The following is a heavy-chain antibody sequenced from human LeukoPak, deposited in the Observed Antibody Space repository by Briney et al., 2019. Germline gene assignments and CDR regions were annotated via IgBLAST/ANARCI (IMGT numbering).Heavy chain of an antibody. J-gene: IGHJ4*02. CDR3: SKLILRGFLDY. D-gene: IGHD2-15*01. V-gene: IGHV3-7*05. CDR1: GFTFSSFW. CDR2: MNQDGSEK. Sequence: GGSLRLSCAASGFTFSSFWMSWVRQAPGKGLEWVANMNQDGSEKYYVDSVKGRFTISRDNAKNSLYLQMNSLRAEDTAVYYCSKLILRGFLDYWGQGTLVTVSS.